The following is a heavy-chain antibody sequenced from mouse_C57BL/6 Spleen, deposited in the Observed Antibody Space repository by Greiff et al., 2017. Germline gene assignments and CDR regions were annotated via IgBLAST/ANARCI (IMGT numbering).Heavy chain of an antibody. CDR2: ISSGGDYI. V-gene: IGHV5-9-1*02. Sequence: EVKLVESGEGLVKPGGSLKLSCAASGFTFSSYAMSWVRQTPEKRLEWVAYISSGGDYIYYADTVKGRFTISRDNARNTLYLQMSSLKSEDTAMYYCTRVGSSPYWYFDVWGTGTTVTVSS. CDR1: GFTFSSYA. CDR3: TRVGSSPYWYFDV. D-gene: IGHD1-1*01. J-gene: IGHJ1*03.